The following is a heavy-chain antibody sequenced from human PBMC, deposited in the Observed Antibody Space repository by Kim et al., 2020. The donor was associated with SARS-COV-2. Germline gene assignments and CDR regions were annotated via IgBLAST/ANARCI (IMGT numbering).Heavy chain of an antibody. J-gene: IGHJ4*02. CDR3: ARQAGLGYAPYYFDY. D-gene: IGHD5-18*01. CDR2: IYYSGST. Sequence: SETLSLTCTVSGGSISSYYWSWIRQPPGKGLEWIGYIYYSGSTNYNPSLKSRVTISIDTSKNQFSLKLSSVTAADTAMYYCARQAGLGYAPYYFDYWGQGTLVTVSS. V-gene: IGHV4-59*01. CDR1: GGSISSYY.